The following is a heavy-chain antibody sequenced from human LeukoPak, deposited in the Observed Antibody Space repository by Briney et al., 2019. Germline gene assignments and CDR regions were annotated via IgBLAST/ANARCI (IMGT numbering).Heavy chain of an antibody. Sequence: PSETLSLTCTVSGYSISSGYYWGWIRQPPGKGLEWIGSIYHSGSTYYNPSLKSRVTISVDTSKNQFSLELTSVTAADTAVYFCARHSGSGSYHSPFGNWGQGTLVTVSS. D-gene: IGHD3-10*01. CDR3: ARHSGSGSYHSPFGN. V-gene: IGHV4-38-2*02. CDR1: GYSISSGYY. J-gene: IGHJ4*02. CDR2: IYHSGST.